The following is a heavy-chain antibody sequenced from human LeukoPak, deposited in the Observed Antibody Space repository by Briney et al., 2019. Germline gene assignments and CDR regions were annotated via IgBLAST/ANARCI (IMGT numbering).Heavy chain of an antibody. CDR1: GFTFSSYA. CDR3: AKSISRPYYMDV. J-gene: IGHJ6*03. D-gene: IGHD3-3*02. CDR2: ISGSGGST. Sequence: GGSLRLSCAASGFTFSSYAMSWVRQAPGKGLEWVSAISGSGGSTYYADSVKGRFTISRDNSKHTMYLQMNSLRAEDTAVYYCAKSISRPYYMDVWGKGTTVTVSS. V-gene: IGHV3-23*01.